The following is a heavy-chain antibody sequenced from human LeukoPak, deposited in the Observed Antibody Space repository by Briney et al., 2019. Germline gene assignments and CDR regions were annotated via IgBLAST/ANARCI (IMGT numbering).Heavy chain of an antibody. D-gene: IGHD5-12*01. V-gene: IGHV3-33*06. CDR3: AKDLGGYDLGPSDY. J-gene: IGHJ4*02. Sequence: LPGRSLRLSCAASGFTFSSYGMRWVRQAPGKGLEWVAVIWYDGSNKYYADSVKCRFTISRDNSKNTLYLQMNSLRAEDTAVYYCAKDLGGYDLGPSDYWGQGTLVTVSS. CDR2: IWYDGSNK. CDR1: GFTFSSYG.